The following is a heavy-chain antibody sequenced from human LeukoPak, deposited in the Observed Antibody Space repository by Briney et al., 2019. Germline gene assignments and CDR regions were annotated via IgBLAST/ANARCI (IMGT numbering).Heavy chain of an antibody. Sequence: PGGSLRLSCAASGFTLNRYWMSWVRQAPGKGLEWVANINEDGGERHYVDSVKGRFTISRDNDKNSLYLQMNSLRAEDTAVYYCARGGNLENWGGGTLVTVSS. D-gene: IGHD1-14*01. V-gene: IGHV3-7*01. CDR2: INEDGGER. J-gene: IGHJ4*02. CDR3: ARGGNLEN. CDR1: GFTLNRYW.